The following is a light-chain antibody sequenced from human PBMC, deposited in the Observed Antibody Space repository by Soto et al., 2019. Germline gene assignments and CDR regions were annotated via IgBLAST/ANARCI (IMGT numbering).Light chain of an antibody. CDR1: NVGEYDY. CDR2: EVT. V-gene: IGLV2-8*01. J-gene: IGLJ3*02. CDR3: CSHSSSITWM. Sequence: QSALTQPPSASGSPGQSVTISCTGSNVGEYDYVSWYQQHPGKAPKLMIHEVTKRPSGVPDRFSGSKSGNTASLTVSGLQAEDEADYYCCSHSSSITWMFGGGTKLTVL.